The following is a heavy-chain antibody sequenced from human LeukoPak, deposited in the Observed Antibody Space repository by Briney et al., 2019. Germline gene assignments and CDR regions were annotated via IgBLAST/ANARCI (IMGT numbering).Heavy chain of an antibody. Sequence: SETLSLTCTVSGGSISSSSYYWGWIRQPPGKGLEWIGSIYYSGSTYYNPSLKSRVTISVDTSKNQFSLKLSSVTAADTAVYYCARGWKQSGYRFDYYYYMDVWGKGTTVTVPS. D-gene: IGHD5-12*01. J-gene: IGHJ6*03. CDR1: GGSISSSSYY. CDR2: IYYSGST. V-gene: IGHV4-39*07. CDR3: ARGWKQSGYRFDYYYYMDV.